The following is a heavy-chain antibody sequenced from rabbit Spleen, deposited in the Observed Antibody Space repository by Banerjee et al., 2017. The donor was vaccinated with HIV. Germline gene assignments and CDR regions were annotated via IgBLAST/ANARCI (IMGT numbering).Heavy chain of an antibody. CDR3: ARYGDNDGVTFAGMDL. CDR1: GFSFSSKYY. Sequence: QSLEESGGDLVKPGASLTLTCTASGFSFSSKYYMCWVRQAPGKGLEWIACIYGGSSGSTYYASWAKGRFTISKTSSTTVTLEMTSLTAADTATYFCARYGDNDGVTFAGMDLWGQGTLVTVS. V-gene: IGHV1S40*01. J-gene: IGHJ6*01. D-gene: IGHD2-1*01. CDR2: IYGGSSGST.